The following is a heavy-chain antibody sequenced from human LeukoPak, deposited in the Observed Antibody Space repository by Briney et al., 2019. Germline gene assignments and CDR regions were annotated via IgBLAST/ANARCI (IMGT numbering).Heavy chain of an antibody. CDR3: ARGATVTTRYFDY. V-gene: IGHV4-34*01. CDR1: GDSINYYY. D-gene: IGHD4-17*01. Sequence: SETLSLTCVVSGDSINYYYWSWIRQPPGKGLEWIGEINHSGSTNYNPSLKSRVTISVDTSKNQFSLKLSSVTAADTAVYYCARGATVTTRYFDYWGQGTLVTVSS. CDR2: INHSGST. J-gene: IGHJ4*02.